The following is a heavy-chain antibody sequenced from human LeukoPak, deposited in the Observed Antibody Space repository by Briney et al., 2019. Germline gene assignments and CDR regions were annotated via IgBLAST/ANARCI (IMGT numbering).Heavy chain of an antibody. V-gene: IGHV3-15*01. Sequence: PGGSLRLSCAASGFTLSNAWMSWVRQAPGKGLEWVGRIKSKTDGGTTDYAAPVKGRFTISRDDSKNTLYLQMNSLKTEDTAVYYCTTSPYIWGSYLSNYWGQGTLVTVSS. CDR1: GFTLSNAW. J-gene: IGHJ4*02. CDR2: IKSKTDGGTT. D-gene: IGHD3-16*02. CDR3: TTSPYIWGSYLSNY.